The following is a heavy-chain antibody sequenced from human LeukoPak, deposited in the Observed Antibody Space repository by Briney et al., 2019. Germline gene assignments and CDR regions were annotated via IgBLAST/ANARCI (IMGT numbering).Heavy chain of an antibody. CDR3: ARDPIPIVFDY. D-gene: IGHD3-9*01. J-gene: IGHJ4*02. CDR1: GFTFSSSW. CDR2: INSDGSST. Sequence: GGSLRLSCAASGFTFSSSWMHWVRQAPGKGLMWVSRINSDGSSTSYADYVKGRFTISRDNAKNTLYLQMNSLRGEDTAVYYCARDPIPIVFDYWGQGTLVTVSS. V-gene: IGHV3-74*01.